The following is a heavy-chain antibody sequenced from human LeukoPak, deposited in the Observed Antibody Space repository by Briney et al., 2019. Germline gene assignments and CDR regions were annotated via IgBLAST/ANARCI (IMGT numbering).Heavy chain of an antibody. D-gene: IGHD1-26*01. CDR2: IGTAGDT. CDR1: GFTFSTYD. V-gene: IGHV3-13*04. CDR3: ARLREAAFDI. Sequence: TGGSLRLSCAASGFTFSTYDFHWVRQPTGKGLEWVSAIGTAGDTYYPGSVKGQFTMSRENAKNSLYLQMNSLRAGDTAVYYCARLREAAFDIWGQGTMVTVSS. J-gene: IGHJ3*02.